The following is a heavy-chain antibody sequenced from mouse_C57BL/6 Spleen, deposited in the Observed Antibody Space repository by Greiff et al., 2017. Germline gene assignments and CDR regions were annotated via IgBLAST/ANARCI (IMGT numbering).Heavy chain of an antibody. J-gene: IGHJ4*01. CDR1: GYTFTNYW. V-gene: IGHV1-63*01. CDR2: IYPGGGYT. Sequence: VQLKESGAELVRPGTSVKMSCKASGYTFTNYWIGWAKQRPGHGLEWIGDIYPGGGYTNYNEKFKGKATLTADKSSSTAYMQFSSLTSEDSAIYYCARQPTVVGDYAMDYWGQGTSVTVSS. CDR3: ARQPTVVGDYAMDY. D-gene: IGHD1-1*01.